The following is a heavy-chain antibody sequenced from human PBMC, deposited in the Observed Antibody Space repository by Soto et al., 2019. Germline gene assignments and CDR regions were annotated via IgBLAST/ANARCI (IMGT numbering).Heavy chain of an antibody. J-gene: IGHJ4*02. CDR1: GGSISSSNYY. CDR3: VRRECSGGTCFFGY. V-gene: IGHV4-39*01. D-gene: IGHD2-15*01. CDR2: IHYTGAT. Sequence: QLQLQESGPGLVKPSETRSLTCTVSGGSISSSNYYRGWIRQPPGKGLEWIGSIHYTGATYYNPSLKSRVTISVDTSKNQFSLKLSSVTAADTAVYYCVRRECSGGTCFFGYWGQGTLVTVSS.